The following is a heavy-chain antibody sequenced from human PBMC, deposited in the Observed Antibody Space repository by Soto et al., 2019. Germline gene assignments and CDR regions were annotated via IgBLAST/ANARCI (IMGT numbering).Heavy chain of an antibody. CDR1: GYTFTTSG. V-gene: IGHV1-18*01. J-gene: IGHJ4*02. D-gene: IGHD2-2*01. CDR3: ARVRGIPADADY. CDR2: ISAYNGNT. Sequence: QVQLVQSGAEVKKPGASVKVSCKASGYTFTTSGISWVRQAPGQRLEWMGMISAYNGNTNYAQKFQDRVTLTTDTPTSAAYMELRSLKSDDTATDYCARVRGIPADADYWGQGTLVTVSP.